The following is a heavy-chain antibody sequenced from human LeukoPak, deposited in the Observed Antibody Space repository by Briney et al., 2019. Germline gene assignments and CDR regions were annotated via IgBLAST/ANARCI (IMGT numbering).Heavy chain of an antibody. D-gene: IGHD5-18*01. CDR2: IFGSGGSP. J-gene: IGHJ4*02. V-gene: IGHV3-23*01. CDR3: GKTTAGYSSGQKPAWPVDY. CDR1: GFTFGSYA. Sequence: GGSLRFSCEASGFTFGSYAMYWVRQAPGKGLEWVAGIFGSGGSPHYADSVKGRFTISRDNSKNMVYLQINSLRAEDTAVYYCGKTTAGYSSGQKPAWPVDYWGQGTLVTVSS.